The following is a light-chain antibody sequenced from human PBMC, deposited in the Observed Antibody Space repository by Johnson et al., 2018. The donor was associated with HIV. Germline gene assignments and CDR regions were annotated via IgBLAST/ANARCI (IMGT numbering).Light chain of an antibody. J-gene: IGLJ1*01. V-gene: IGLV1-51*02. CDR1: SSNIGNNY. Sequence: QSVLKQPPSVSAAPGQKVTISCSGSSSNIGNNYVSWYQHLPGTAPKLLIYENNKRPSGIPDRFSGSKSGTSATLGITGLQTGDEADYYCGTWDSSLSAYVFGTGTKVTVL. CDR3: GTWDSSLSAYV. CDR2: ENN.